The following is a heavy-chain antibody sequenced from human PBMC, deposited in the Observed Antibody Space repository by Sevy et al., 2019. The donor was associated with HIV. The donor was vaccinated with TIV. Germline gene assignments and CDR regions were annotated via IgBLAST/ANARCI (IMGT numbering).Heavy chain of an antibody. D-gene: IGHD3-22*01. V-gene: IGHV1-69*13. CDR2: IIPIFGTT. J-gene: IGHJ4*02. Sequence: ASVKVSCKASGYTFTDYFMHWVRQAPGQGLEWMGGIIPIFGTTNYAQKFQGRVTITADESTSTSNMELSSLRSEDTAVYYCARGVTMIRGGGYYFDYWGQGTLVTVSS. CDR1: GYTFTDYF. CDR3: ARGVTMIRGGGYYFDY.